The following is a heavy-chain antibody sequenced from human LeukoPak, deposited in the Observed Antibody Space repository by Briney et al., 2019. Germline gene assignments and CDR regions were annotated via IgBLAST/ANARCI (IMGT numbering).Heavy chain of an antibody. CDR2: IYYSEST. CDR3: ATTLRGSYYLISLYYFDY. Sequence: PSETLSLTCSISGGSISNDNYYWGWIRQPPGKGLEWIGSIYYSESTYYNPSLKSRVTISVDTSKSPFSLRLSSVTAADTAVYYCATTLRGSYYLISLYYFDYWGQGTLVTVSS. CDR1: GGSISNDNYY. J-gene: IGHJ4*02. D-gene: IGHD1-26*01. V-gene: IGHV4-39*01.